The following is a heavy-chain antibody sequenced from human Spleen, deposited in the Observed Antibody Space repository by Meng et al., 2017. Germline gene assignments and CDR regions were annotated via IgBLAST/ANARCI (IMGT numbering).Heavy chain of an antibody. J-gene: IGHJ4*02. CDR1: GGSISSSNSF. D-gene: IGHD4-23*01. CDR2: IYYSGST. V-gene: IGHV4-39*07. CDR3: ARRRGGNSALDC. Sequence: SETLSLTCTVSGGSISSSNSFWGWIRQPPGKGLEWIGSIYYSGSTYYNASLKSRVAMSVDTSKNQFSLKLSSVTAADTAVYYCARRRGGNSALDCWGQGTLVTVSS.